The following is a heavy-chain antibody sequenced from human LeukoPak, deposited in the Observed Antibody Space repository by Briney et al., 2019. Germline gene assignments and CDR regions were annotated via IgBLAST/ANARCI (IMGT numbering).Heavy chain of an antibody. V-gene: IGHV3-13*04. CDR1: GFTISNYD. Sequence: GGSLRLSCAASGFTISNYDMHWVRQATGKGLEWVSAIGTAGDTHYPGSVKGRFTISGEDAKNSLYLQMNSLRAGDTAVYYCAREASGSGYSGIDYWGQGILVTVSS. CDR2: IGTAGDT. CDR3: AREASGSGYSGIDY. J-gene: IGHJ4*02. D-gene: IGHD3-22*01.